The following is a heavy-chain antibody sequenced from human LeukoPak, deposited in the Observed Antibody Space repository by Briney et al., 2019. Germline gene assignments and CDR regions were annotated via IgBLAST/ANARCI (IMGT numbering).Heavy chain of an antibody. V-gene: IGHV1-24*01. D-gene: IGHD3-10*01. CDR2: FDPEDGET. CDR3: ATAKRGSGSSPHDY. Sequence: ASVKVSCKVSGYTLTELSMHWVRQAPGKGLEWMGGFDPEDGETIYAQKFHGRVTMTEDTSTDTAYMELSSLRSEDTAVYYCATAKRGSGSSPHDYWGQGTLVTVSS. J-gene: IGHJ4*02. CDR1: GYTLTELS.